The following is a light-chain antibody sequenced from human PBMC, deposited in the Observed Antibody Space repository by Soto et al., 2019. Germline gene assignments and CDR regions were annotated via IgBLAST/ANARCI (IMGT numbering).Light chain of an antibody. V-gene: IGKV3-20*01. J-gene: IGKJ1*01. CDR3: QQYGSSSWT. Sequence: PGERATLSCRASRSVSSSYLAWYQQKPGQAPRLLIYGASSRATGIPDRFSGSGSETDFTLTISRLEPEDFAVYYCQQYGSSSWTFGQGTKVEIK. CDR2: GAS. CDR1: RSVSSSY.